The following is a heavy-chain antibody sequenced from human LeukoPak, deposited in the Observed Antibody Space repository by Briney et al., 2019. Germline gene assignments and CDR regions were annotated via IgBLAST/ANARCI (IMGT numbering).Heavy chain of an antibody. J-gene: IGHJ4*02. V-gene: IGHV4-39*01. D-gene: IGHD2-2*01. CDR2: IYYSGST. CDR1: GGSISSSSYY. Sequence: SETLSLTCTVSGGSISSSSYYWGWIRQPPGKGLEWIGSIYYSGSTYYNPSLKSRATISVYTSKNQFSLKLSSVTAADTAVYYCARLSLTRVVPAAIGYWGQGTLVTVSS. CDR3: ARLSLTRVVPAAIGY.